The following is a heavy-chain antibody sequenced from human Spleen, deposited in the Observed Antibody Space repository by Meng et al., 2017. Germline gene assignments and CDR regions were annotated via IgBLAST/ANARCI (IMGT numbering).Heavy chain of an antibody. D-gene: IGHD2-2*01. CDR1: GGSLSSYY. Sequence: SETLSLTCTVSGGSLSSYYWSWIRQTPGKGLEWIGSIYYSGSTYYNPSLKSRVTISVDTSKNQFSLKLSSVTAADTAVYYCARLPELGFCSSTSCLKIDYWGQGTLVTVSS. CDR3: ARLPELGFCSSTSCLKIDY. J-gene: IGHJ4*02. V-gene: IGHV4-59*12. CDR2: IYYSGST.